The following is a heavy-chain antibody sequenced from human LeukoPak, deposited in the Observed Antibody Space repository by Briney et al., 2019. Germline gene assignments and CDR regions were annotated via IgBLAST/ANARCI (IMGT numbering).Heavy chain of an antibody. D-gene: IGHD2-15*01. J-gene: IGHJ5*02. Sequence: SQTLSLTCTVSGGSISSGGYYWSWIRQHPGKGLEWIGYIYYSGSTYYNPSLKSRVTISVDTSKNQFSLKLSSVTAADTAVYYCARAMVAVSNWFDPWGQGTLVTVSS. V-gene: IGHV4-31*03. CDR2: IYYSGST. CDR3: ARAMVAVSNWFDP. CDR1: GGSISSGGYY.